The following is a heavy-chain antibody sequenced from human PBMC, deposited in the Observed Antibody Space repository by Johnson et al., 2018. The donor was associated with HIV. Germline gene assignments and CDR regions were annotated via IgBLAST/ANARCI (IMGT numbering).Heavy chain of an antibody. J-gene: IGHJ3*02. CDR2: IGTAGDT. CDR1: GFTFSRYD. CDR3: ARVLAFDI. V-gene: IGHV3-13*01. Sequence: EVQLMESGGGLVKPGGSLRLSCAASGFTFSRYDMHWVRQVTGKGLEWVSAIGTAGDTYYADSVKGRFTISRDNSKNTLYLQMNSLRAEDTAVYYCARVLAFDIWGQGTMVTVSS.